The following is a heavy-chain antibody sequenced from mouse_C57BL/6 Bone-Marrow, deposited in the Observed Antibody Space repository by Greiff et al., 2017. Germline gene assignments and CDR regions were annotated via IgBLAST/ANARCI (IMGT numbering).Heavy chain of an antibody. Sequence: EVQLQQSGAELVKPGASVKLSCTASGFNIKDYYMHWVKQRTEQGLEWIGRIDPEDGETKYAPKFQCKATITADSSSNHAYLQISSLTSADTAVYYWARSDYYGSRVDYWGQGTSVTVSS. D-gene: IGHD1-1*01. CDR2: IDPEDGET. J-gene: IGHJ4*01. CDR1: GFNIKDYY. CDR3: ARSDYYGSRVDY. V-gene: IGHV14-2*01.